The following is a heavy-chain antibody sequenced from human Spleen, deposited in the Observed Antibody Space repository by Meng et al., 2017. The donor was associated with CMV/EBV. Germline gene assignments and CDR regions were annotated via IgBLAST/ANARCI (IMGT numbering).Heavy chain of an antibody. CDR1: GFTFSTYE. J-gene: IGHJ3*02. Sequence: GESLKISCAVSGFTFSTYEMNWVRQAPGKGLEWVSYISTGGTTIYYADSVKGRFTISRDNAKNSLYLQLNSLRAEDTAVYYCARGYSSSVDDALDIWGQGTMVTVSS. CDR3: ARGYSSSVDDALDI. V-gene: IGHV3-48*03. CDR2: ISTGGTTI. D-gene: IGHD6-13*01.